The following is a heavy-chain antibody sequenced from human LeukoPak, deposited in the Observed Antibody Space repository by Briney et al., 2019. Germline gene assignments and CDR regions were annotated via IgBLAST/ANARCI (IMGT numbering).Heavy chain of an antibody. CDR1: GGSITSGGYY. J-gene: IGHJ3*02. CDR2: IYYSGGT. V-gene: IGHV4-31*03. D-gene: IGHD3-9*01. CDR3: ARDVGRGYDILSGYDGRAFDI. Sequence: SQTLSLTCTVSGGSITSGGYYWSWIRQHPGKGLEWIGYIYYSGGTYYNPSLKSRAAISVDTSKNQFSLKLSSVPAADTAVYYCARDVGRGYDILSGYDGRAFDIWGQGTMVTFSS.